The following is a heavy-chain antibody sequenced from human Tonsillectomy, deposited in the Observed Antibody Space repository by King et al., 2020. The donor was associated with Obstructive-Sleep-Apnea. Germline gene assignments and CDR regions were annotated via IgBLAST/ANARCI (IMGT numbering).Heavy chain of an antibody. CDR2: IYYTGST. CDR1: GVSISDSNDY. CDR3: ARRGKTYYYDRSGPGYFDF. V-gene: IGHV4-39*01. D-gene: IGHD3-22*01. Sequence: QLQESGPGMAKPSETLSLTCTVSGVSISDSNDYWGWVRQPPRKGLEWIANIYYTGSTYYNPSLKGRVTISVDTSKNQFSLRLRSVTAADTAVYYCARRGKTYYYDRSGPGYFDFWGQGTLVTVSS. J-gene: IGHJ4*02.